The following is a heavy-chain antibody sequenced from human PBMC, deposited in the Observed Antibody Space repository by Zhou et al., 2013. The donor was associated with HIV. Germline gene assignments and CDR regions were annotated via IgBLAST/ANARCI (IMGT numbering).Heavy chain of an antibody. CDR2: IIPILGIP. CDR3: ASGRCSSTSCYPDPDY. CDR1: GGTFTGYA. D-gene: IGHD2-2*01. J-gene: IGHJ4*02. Sequence: QVHLVQSGTEVKKPGSSVRVPCKTSGGTFTGYAITWVRQAPGQGLEWMGRIIPILGIPNYAQKFQGRVTISADKSTSTAYMELSSLRSEDTAVYYCASGRCSSTSCYPDPDYWGQGTLVTVSS. V-gene: IGHV1-69*04.